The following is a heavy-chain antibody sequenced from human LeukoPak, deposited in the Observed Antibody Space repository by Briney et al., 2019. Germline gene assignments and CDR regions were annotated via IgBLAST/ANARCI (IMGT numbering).Heavy chain of an antibody. D-gene: IGHD6-13*01. J-gene: IGHJ4*02. CDR1: GGSISSSNW. Sequence: SGTLPLTCAVSGGSISSSNWWSWVRQSPGKGLEWIGEIYHSGSTNYNPSLKSRVTISVDKSKNQSSLKLSSVTAADTAVYYCARDIWIAAAGIYYFDYWGQGTLVTVSS. V-gene: IGHV4-4*02. CDR2: IYHSGST. CDR3: ARDIWIAAAGIYYFDY.